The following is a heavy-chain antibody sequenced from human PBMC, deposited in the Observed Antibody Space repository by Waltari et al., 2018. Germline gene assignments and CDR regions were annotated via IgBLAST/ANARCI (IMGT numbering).Heavy chain of an antibody. J-gene: IGHJ6*03. V-gene: IGHV4-31*01. D-gene: IGHD3-3*01. CDR2: IYYSGST. CDR3: ARVRRLFGVTYYYYYMDV. Sequence: GPGLVKPSQTLSLTCTVSGGSISSGGYYWSWIRQHPGKGLEWIGYIYYSGSTYYNPSLKSLVTISVDTSKNQFSLKLSSVTAADTAVYYCARVRRLFGVTYYYYYMDVWGKGTTVTVSS. CDR1: GGSISSGGYY.